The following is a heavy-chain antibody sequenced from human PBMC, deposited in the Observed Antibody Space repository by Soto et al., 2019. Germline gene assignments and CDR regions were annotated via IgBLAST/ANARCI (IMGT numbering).Heavy chain of an antibody. CDR1: GGSISSGRYY. Sequence: QLQLQESGPGLVKPSETLSLTCTVSGGSISSGRYYWGWIRQPPGKGLEWIGTIYYSGSTYSNPTLRSGFIIFVDTSKNQFSMSLSSVTAADTAVYYCARHSDCSGGSCYSEYFAVGNWFDPWGQGTLVTVSS. CDR2: IYYSGST. CDR3: ARHSDCSGGSCYSEYFAVGNWFDP. D-gene: IGHD2-15*01. J-gene: IGHJ5*02. V-gene: IGHV4-39*01.